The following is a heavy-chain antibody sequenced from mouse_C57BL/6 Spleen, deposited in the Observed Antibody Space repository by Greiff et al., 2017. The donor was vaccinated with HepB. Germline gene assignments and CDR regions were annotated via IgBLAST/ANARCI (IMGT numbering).Heavy chain of an antibody. J-gene: IGHJ3*02. Sequence: VQLKESGPGLVKPSQSLSLTCSVTGYSITSGYYWNWIRQFPGNKLEWMGYISYDGSNNYNPSLKNRISITRDTSKNQFFLKLNSVTTEDTATYYCARDRGDDYLWGQGTLVTVSA. V-gene: IGHV3-6*01. D-gene: IGHD2-4*01. CDR1: GYSITSGYY. CDR2: ISYDGSN. CDR3: ARDRGDDYL.